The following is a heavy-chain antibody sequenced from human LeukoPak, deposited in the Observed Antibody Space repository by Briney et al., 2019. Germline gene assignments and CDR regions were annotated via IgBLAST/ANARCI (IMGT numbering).Heavy chain of an antibody. CDR2: IGTSAAAT. D-gene: IGHD6-13*01. CDR3: AKDYGEAVGTH. CDR1: GFTFSSYG. V-gene: IGHV3-23*01. J-gene: IGHJ4*02. Sequence: GGSLRLSCTAAGFTFSSYGMTWVRQAPGRGLEWVSSIGTSAAATFYANSVKGRFSTSRDNSKNTLYLQMSSLRAEDTAVYYCAKDYGEAVGTHWGQGTLVTVSS.